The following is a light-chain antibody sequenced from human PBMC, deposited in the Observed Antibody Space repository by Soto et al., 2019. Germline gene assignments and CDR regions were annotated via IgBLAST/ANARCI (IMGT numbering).Light chain of an antibody. J-gene: IGLJ3*02. CDR1: SGSVSTSYY. V-gene: IGLV8-61*01. Sequence: QTVVTQEPSFSVSPGGTVTLTCGLSSGSVSTSYYPSWYQQTPGQAPRTLIYSTNTRSSGVPDRFSGSILGNKAALTITGAQADDESDYYCVLYMGSGTWVFGGGTQLPS. CDR2: STN. CDR3: VLYMGSGTWV.